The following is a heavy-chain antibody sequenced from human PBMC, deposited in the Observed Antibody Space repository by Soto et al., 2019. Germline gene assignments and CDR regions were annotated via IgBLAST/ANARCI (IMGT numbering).Heavy chain of an antibody. CDR2: IYYSGTT. CDR1: GGSISSGDSY. Sequence: QVQLQESGPGLVKPSQTLSLICTVSGGSISSGDSYWNWIRQPPGKGLEWIGYIYYSGTTYYNPSLKSRVIIALDTSKNQFSLKVNSVTAADTAVYYCARDLALDYGDYGGFEYWGQGTLVTVSS. V-gene: IGHV4-30-4*01. D-gene: IGHD4-17*01. CDR3: ARDLALDYGDYGGFEY. J-gene: IGHJ4*02.